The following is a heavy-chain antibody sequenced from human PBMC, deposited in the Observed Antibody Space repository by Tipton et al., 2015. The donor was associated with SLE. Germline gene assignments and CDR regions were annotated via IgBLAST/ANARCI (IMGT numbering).Heavy chain of an antibody. CDR3: VRDYSFMSGHFDV. J-gene: IGHJ3*01. Sequence: GLVKPSETLSLTCAVYGGSFSGYYWNWIRQSPGMGLEWIGQIHGSVGTWSNPSLKSRLTISIDPSKNHFSLKLSSVTAADTAVYYCVRDYSFMSGHFDVWGQGTMVTVSS. D-gene: IGHD2-15*01. CDR1: GGSFSGYY. CDR2: IHGSVGT. V-gene: IGHV4-59*01.